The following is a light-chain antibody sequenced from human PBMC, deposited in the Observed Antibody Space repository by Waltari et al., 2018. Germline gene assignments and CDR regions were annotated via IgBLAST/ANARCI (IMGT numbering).Light chain of an antibody. V-gene: IGKV4-1*01. J-gene: IGKJ1*01. CDR1: QRVLFSSSNKNH. Sequence: DIVMSQSPDSLAVTLGERATINCKSSQRVLFSSSNKNHLPWYQQKPGQPPKLLIYWASTRESGVPDRFSGGGSGTDFTLTISSLQAEDVAVYYCQQYYSSPWTFGQGTKVEI. CDR3: QQYYSSPWT. CDR2: WAS.